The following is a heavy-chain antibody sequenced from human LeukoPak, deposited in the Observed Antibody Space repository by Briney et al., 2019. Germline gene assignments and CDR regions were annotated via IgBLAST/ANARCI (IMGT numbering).Heavy chain of an antibody. CDR1: GGTFSSYA. J-gene: IGHJ4*02. V-gene: IGHV1-69*05. CDR2: IIPIFGTA. D-gene: IGHD6-13*01. Sequence: ASVKVSCKTSGGTFSSYAISWVRQAPGQGLEWMGGIIPIFGTANYAQKFQGRVTITTDESTSTAYMELSSLGSEDTAVYYCAREGSSSPHKYFDYWGQGTLVTVSS. CDR3: AREGSSSPHKYFDY.